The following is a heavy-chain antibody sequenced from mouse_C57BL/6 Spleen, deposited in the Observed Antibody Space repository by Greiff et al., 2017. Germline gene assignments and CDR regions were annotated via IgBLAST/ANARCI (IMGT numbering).Heavy chain of an antibody. CDR1: GYTFTSYW. Sequence: QVQLQQPGAELVRPGSSVKLSCKASGYTFTSYWMAWVKQRPGQGLEWIGNIYPSDSETHYNQKFKDKATLTVDKSSSTAYMQLSSLTSEDSAVYYCARPPIYYYGSSYVWYFDGWGTGTTVTVSS. CDR3: ARPPIYYYGSSYVWYFDG. CDR2: IYPSDSET. D-gene: IGHD1-1*01. J-gene: IGHJ1*03. V-gene: IGHV1-61*01.